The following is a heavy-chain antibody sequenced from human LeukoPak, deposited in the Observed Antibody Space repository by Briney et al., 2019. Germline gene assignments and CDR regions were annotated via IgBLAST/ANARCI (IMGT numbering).Heavy chain of an antibody. CDR2: IYTSGST. J-gene: IGHJ6*03. CDR3: ARGLSLGYYYYYMDV. V-gene: IGHV4-61*02. CDR1: GGSISSGSYY. D-gene: IGHD3-3*02. Sequence: SQTLSLTCTVSGGSISSGSYYWSWIRQPARKGLEWIGRIYTSGSTNYNPSLKSRVTISVDTSKNQFSLKLSSVTAADTAVYYCARGLSLGYYYYYMDVWGKGTTVTVSS.